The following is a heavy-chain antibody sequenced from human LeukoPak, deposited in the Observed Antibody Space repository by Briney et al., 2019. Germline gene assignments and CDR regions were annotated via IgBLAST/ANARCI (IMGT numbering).Heavy chain of an antibody. CDR1: GFTFSSYA. Sequence: PGGSLRLSCAASGFTFSSYAMSWVRQAPRKGLEWVSSISGSDTYSADSVKGRFTISRDISRNTLYLQMNSLRVEDTAVYYCAKDLQLSYWGQGTLVTVSS. J-gene: IGHJ4*02. CDR3: AKDLQLSY. V-gene: IGHV3-23*01. CDR2: ISGSDT. D-gene: IGHD3-16*02.